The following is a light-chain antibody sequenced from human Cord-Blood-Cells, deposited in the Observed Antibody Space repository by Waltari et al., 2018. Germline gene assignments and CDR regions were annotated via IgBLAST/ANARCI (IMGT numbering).Light chain of an antibody. Sequence: DIVMTQSPDSLAVSLGERATINCKSSKSVLYSAKNKNYSAWYQRQPGQPPKLLVYWASTREAGVPDRFSCSVSGIDFTLTISSLQAEYVAVYYCQQYYSTRRTFGQGTKVEIK. J-gene: IGKJ1*01. CDR3: QQYYSTRRT. CDR1: KSVLYSAKNKNY. CDR2: WAS. V-gene: IGKV4-1*01.